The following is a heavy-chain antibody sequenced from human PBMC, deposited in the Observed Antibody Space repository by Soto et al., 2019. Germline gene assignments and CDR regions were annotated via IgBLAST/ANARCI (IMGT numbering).Heavy chain of an antibody. J-gene: IGHJ4*01. D-gene: IGHD3-10*01. CDR2: IKWDAKEK. V-gene: IGHV3-7*01. CDR1: GFTFGSYW. Sequence: EVQLEESGGGLVQPGGSLRLSCAASGFTFGSYWLSWVRQAPGKGLEWLATIKWDAKEKKYVDSEKGQFTMSRDNTKKSQYLQMDILRAGDTSFYYCARDSGYGSGNSVSRYLDYWGHGTLVTVSS. CDR3: ARDSGYGSGNSVSRYLDY.